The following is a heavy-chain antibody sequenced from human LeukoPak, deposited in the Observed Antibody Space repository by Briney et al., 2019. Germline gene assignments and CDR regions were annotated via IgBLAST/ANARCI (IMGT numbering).Heavy chain of an antibody. J-gene: IGHJ4*02. D-gene: IGHD2/OR15-2a*01. V-gene: IGHV3-30*03. Sequence: AGGSLRLSCAASGFSFSDYNMHWVRQAPGKGLEWMAVISYNGINEYYADSVKGRFTISRDNSKSTLLLQMNSLRAEDTAVYYCARAGNTRFDYWGQGTLVTVSS. CDR3: ARAGNTRFDY. CDR1: GFSFSDYN. CDR2: ISYNGINE.